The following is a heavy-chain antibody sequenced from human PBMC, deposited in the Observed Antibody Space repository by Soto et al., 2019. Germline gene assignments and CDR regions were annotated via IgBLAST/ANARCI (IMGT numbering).Heavy chain of an antibody. CDR2: IYYSGST. J-gene: IGHJ6*02. Sequence: SETLSLTRTVSGGSISSGGYYWSWFRQHPGKGLEWIGYIYYSGSTYYNPSLKSRVTISIDTSKNQFSLKLSSVTAADTAVYYCARDRSSIAARPPLYGMDVWGQGTTVTVSS. D-gene: IGHD6-6*01. CDR3: ARDRSSIAARPPLYGMDV. CDR1: GGSISSGGYY. V-gene: IGHV4-31*03.